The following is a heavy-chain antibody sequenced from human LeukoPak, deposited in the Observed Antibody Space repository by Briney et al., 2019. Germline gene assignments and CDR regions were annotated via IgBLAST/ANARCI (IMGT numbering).Heavy chain of an antibody. CDR2: INSDGSST. J-gene: IGHJ4*02. D-gene: IGHD1-26*01. V-gene: IGHV3-74*01. Sequence: PGGSLRLSCAASGFTFSSYWMHWVRQAPGKGLVWVSRINSDGSSTSYADSVKGRFTISRDNAKNTLYLQMNSLRAEDTAVYYCAKTPYSGSYYACLDYWGQGTLVTVSS. CDR1: GFTFSSYW. CDR3: AKTPYSGSYYACLDY.